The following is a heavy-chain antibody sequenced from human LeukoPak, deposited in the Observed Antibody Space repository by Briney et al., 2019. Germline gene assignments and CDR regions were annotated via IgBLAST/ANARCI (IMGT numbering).Heavy chain of an antibody. CDR2: LNQDGSEK. CDR3: ARAVTSTEGY. V-gene: IGHV3-7*03. J-gene: IGHJ4*02. Sequence: GGSLRLSCAASGFTFSTYWMTWVRQAPGKGLEWVASLNQDGSEKYYVDSVKGRFTISRDNTQKSLYLEMKGLSAKDTAVYYCARAVTSTEGYWGQGALVTVSS. CDR1: GFTFSTYW.